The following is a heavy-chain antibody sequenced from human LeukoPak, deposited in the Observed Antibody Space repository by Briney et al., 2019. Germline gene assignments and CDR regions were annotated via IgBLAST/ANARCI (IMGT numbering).Heavy chain of an antibody. D-gene: IGHD2-2*01. J-gene: IGHJ4*02. V-gene: IGHV3-66*01. CDR2: IYSGGST. Sequence: GGSLRLSCAASEFSVGSNYMTWVRQAPGKGLEWVSLIYSGGSTYYADSVKGRFTISRDNSKNTLYLQMNSLRAEDTAVYYCASGTTDIVVVPATLRNYYFDYWGQGTLVTVSS. CDR1: EFSVGSNY. CDR3: ASGTTDIVVVPATLRNYYFDY.